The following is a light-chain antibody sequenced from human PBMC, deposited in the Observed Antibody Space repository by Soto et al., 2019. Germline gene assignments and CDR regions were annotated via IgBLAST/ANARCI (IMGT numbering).Light chain of an antibody. Sequence: EVVMPQSPATLSVSQGETATLSCRASQSVGSNLAWYQQKPGQAPRLLIYAASTRATGIPARFSGSGSGTEFTLTISSLQSEDLAVDYCQQYNNWSFGQGTRLEIK. CDR3: QQYNNWS. V-gene: IGKV3-15*01. J-gene: IGKJ5*01. CDR1: QSVGSN. CDR2: AAS.